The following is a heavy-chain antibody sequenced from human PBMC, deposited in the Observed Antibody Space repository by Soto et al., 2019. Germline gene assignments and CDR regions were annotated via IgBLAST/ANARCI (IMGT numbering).Heavy chain of an antibody. Sequence: GGSLRLSCAASGFTFSSYSMSWVRQAPGKGLEWVSAISGSGGSTYYADSVKGRFTISRDNSKNTLYLQMNSLRAEDTAVYYCAKGDYNWNRWYYFDYWGQGTLVTVSS. CDR2: ISGSGGST. D-gene: IGHD1-20*01. CDR1: GFTFSSYS. CDR3: AKGDYNWNRWYYFDY. J-gene: IGHJ4*02. V-gene: IGHV3-23*01.